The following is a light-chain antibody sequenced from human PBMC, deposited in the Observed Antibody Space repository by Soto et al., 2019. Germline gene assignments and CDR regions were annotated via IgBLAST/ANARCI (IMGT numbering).Light chain of an antibody. CDR1: QSVSSNY. CDR2: CAS. V-gene: IGKV3-20*01. Sequence: EIVLTQSPGTLSLSPGERATLSCRASQSVSSNYLAWYQQKPGQAPRLLIYCASSRATGIPDRFRGTGSGADFSLTISRREPEDFAVYYCQHYGSSPYTFGHGTKVEIK. J-gene: IGKJ2*01. CDR3: QHYGSSPYT.